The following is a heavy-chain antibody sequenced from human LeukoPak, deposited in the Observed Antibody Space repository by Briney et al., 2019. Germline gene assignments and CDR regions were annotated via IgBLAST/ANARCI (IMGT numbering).Heavy chain of an antibody. Sequence: SETLSLTCTVSGGSISSYYWSWIRQPAGNGLEWIGRIYTSGSTNYNPSLKSRVTMSVDTSKNQFSLKLSSVTAADTAMYYCARGKKSSGWDDSFDIWGQGTMVTVSS. D-gene: IGHD6-19*01. J-gene: IGHJ3*02. CDR1: GGSISSYY. V-gene: IGHV4-4*07. CDR2: IYTSGST. CDR3: ARGKKSSGWDDSFDI.